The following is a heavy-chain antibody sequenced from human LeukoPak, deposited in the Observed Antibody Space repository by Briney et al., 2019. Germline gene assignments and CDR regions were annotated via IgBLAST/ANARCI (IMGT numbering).Heavy chain of an antibody. CDR2: IIPIFGTA. CDR3: ARGPWPRYNWNVGDAFDI. CDR1: GGTFSSYA. D-gene: IGHD1-20*01. Sequence: ASVKVSCKASGGTFSSYAISWVRQAPGQGLEWMGGIIPIFGTANYAQKFQGRVTITADKSTSTAYMELSSLRSEDTAVYYCARGPWPRYNWNVGDAFDIWGQGTMVTVSS. J-gene: IGHJ3*02. V-gene: IGHV1-69*06.